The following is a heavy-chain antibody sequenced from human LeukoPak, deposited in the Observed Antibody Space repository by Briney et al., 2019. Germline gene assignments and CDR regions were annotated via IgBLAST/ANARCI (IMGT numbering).Heavy chain of an antibody. J-gene: IGHJ6*02. CDR3: ARNGPNGYNYWYYGMDV. CDR1: GFTFRIYA. V-gene: IGHV3-33*08. CDR2: IWYDGSNK. D-gene: IGHD5-24*01. Sequence: GRSLRLSCAASGFTFRIYAMHWVRQAPGTGLEWVAVIWYDGSNKYYADSVKGRFTISRDNSKNTLYLQMNSLRAEDTAVYYCARNGPNGYNYWYYGMDVWGQGTTVTVSS.